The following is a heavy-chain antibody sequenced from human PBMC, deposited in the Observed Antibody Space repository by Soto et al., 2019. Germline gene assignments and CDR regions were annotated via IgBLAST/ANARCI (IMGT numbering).Heavy chain of an antibody. CDR2: TYYRSKWYN. Sequence: QVQLQQSGPGLVKPSQTLSLTCAISGDSVSSNSAAWNWIRQSPSRGLEWLGRTYYRSKWYNDYAVSVKSRINIIPDTSTNHFSLQQNSLTPEDTAVYYYARDVQWLVGDYYYYYYYMDVWGKGTTVTVSS. CDR1: GDSVSSNSAA. D-gene: IGHD6-19*01. J-gene: IGHJ6*03. CDR3: ARDVQWLVGDYYYYYYYMDV. V-gene: IGHV6-1*01.